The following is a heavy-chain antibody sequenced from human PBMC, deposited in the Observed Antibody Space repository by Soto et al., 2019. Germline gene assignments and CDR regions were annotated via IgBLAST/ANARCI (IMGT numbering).Heavy chain of an antibody. CDR2: ISYDGSNK. CDR1: GFTFSSYG. D-gene: IGHD5-12*01. Sequence: GGSLRLSCAASGFTFSSYGMHWVRQAPGKGLEWVAVISYDGSNKYYADSVKGRFTISRDNSKNTLYLQMNSLRVEDTAVYYCAKPLSVGYKVFDYWGQGTVVTVSS. J-gene: IGHJ4*02. V-gene: IGHV3-30*18. CDR3: AKPLSVGYKVFDY.